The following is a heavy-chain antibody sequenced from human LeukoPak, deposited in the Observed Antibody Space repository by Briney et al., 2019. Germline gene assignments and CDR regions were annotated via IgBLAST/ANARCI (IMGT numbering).Heavy chain of an antibody. CDR1: GFMFSTYA. CDR3: VKDREMGSGWAYFQH. CDR2: IGRNGDST. V-gene: IGHV3-64D*06. J-gene: IGHJ1*01. D-gene: IGHD6-19*01. Sequence: PGGSLRLSCAASGFMFSTYAMHWVRQAPGKGLEYVSAIGRNGDSTYYADSVKGRFTISRDNSKNTPYLQMSSLRPEDTAVYYCVKDREMGSGWAYFQHWGQGTLVTVSS.